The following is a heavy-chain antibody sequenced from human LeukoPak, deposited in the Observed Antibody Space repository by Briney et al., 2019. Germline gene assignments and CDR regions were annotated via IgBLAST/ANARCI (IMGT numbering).Heavy chain of an antibody. CDR1: GYTFTGYY. D-gene: IGHD6-13*01. J-gene: IGHJ6*03. Sequence: GASVKVSCKASGYTFTGYYMHGVRQAPGQGLEWRVGFDPEDGETIYAQKFQGRVTMTEDTSTDTDYMELSSLRSEDTAVYYCARVYSSRMKYYYYMDVWGKGTTVTISS. V-gene: IGHV1-24*01. CDR2: FDPEDGET. CDR3: ARVYSSRMKYYYYMDV.